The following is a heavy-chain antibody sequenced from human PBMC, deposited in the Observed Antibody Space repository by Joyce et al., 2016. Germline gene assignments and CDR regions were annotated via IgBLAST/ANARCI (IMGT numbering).Heavy chain of an antibody. D-gene: IGHD6-13*01. CDR3: ARRSGIPAGRRPGAFDM. V-gene: IGHV3-30*04. CDR1: GRIFSGYA. J-gene: IGHJ3*02. Sequence: QEQLEESGGGVVQPGTSLRLSCTASGRIFSGYAMNWVRQAAGKGLEWVAIISYDGPNKFYADSVRGRFTISRDNYKNTLFLQMNSLTMEDAGVYYCARRSGIPAGRRPGAFDMWGQGTVVTVSS. CDR2: ISYDGPNK.